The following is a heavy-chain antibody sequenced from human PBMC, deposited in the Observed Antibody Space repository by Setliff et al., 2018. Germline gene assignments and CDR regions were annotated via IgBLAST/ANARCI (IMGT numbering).Heavy chain of an antibody. Sequence: SEPLSLTCIVSGGSINNNGGWIRQPPGKGLEWIGYGNNNNNYNPSLKSQVTMSEDTSKNHFSLSIRSVTAADTAIYYCARDNWGSLDYWGQGILVTVSS. J-gene: IGHJ4*02. CDR2: GNNNN. CDR1: GGSINNNG. D-gene: IGHD7-27*01. V-gene: IGHV4-59*01. CDR3: ARDNWGSLDY.